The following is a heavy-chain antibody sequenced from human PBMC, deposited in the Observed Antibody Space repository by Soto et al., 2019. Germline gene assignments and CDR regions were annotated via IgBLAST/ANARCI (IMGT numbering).Heavy chain of an antibody. CDR2: ISGSGGST. Sequence: PGGSLRLSCAASGFTFSSYAMSWVRQAPGKGLEWVSAISGSGGSTYYADSVKGRFTISRDNSKNTLYLQMNSLRAEDTAVYYCANKQYYDILTGPSYMDVWGKGTTVTVSS. D-gene: IGHD3-9*01. V-gene: IGHV3-23*01. CDR1: GFTFSSYA. CDR3: ANKQYYDILTGPSYMDV. J-gene: IGHJ6*03.